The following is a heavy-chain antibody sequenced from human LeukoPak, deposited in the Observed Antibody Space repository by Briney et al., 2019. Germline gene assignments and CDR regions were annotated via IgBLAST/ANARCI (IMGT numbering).Heavy chain of an antibody. CDR3: ARSPPSYCSGGSCYGGGYYFDY. CDR1: GFTFSSYG. Sequence: GGSLRLSRAASGFTFSSYGMHWVRQAPGKGLEWVAVIWYDGSNKYYADSVKGRFTISRDNSKNTLYLQMNSLRAEDTAVYYCARSPPSYCSGGSCYGGGYYFDYWGQGTLVTVSS. V-gene: IGHV3-33*01. J-gene: IGHJ4*02. CDR2: IWYDGSNK. D-gene: IGHD2-15*01.